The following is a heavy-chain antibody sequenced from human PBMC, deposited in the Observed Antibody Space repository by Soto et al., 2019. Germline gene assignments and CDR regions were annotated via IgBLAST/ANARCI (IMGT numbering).Heavy chain of an antibody. J-gene: IGHJ6*02. CDR1: GGTFSSYA. CDR3: ARGSTIFGVVIRLIDYYYYGMDV. Sequence: WASVKVSCKASGGTFSSYAISWVRQAPGQGLEWMGGIIPIFGTANYAQKFQGRVTITADESTSTAYMELSSLRSEDTAVYYCARGSTIFGVVIRLIDYYYYGMDVWGQGTTVTVSS. CDR2: IIPIFGTA. D-gene: IGHD3-3*01. V-gene: IGHV1-69*13.